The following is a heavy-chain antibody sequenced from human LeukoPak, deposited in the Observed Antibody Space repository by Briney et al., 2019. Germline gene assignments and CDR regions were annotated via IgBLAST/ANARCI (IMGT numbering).Heavy chain of an antibody. J-gene: IGHJ6*02. V-gene: IGHV4-34*01. CDR3: ARLAARPNYYYGMDV. CDR1: GGSFSGYY. Sequence: SETLSLTCAVYGGSFSGYYWSWIRQPPGKGLEWIGEINHSGSTNYNPSLKSRVTISVDTSKNQFSLKLSSVTAADTAVYYCARLAARPNYYYGMDVWGQGTTVTVSS. CDR2: INHSGST. D-gene: IGHD6-6*01.